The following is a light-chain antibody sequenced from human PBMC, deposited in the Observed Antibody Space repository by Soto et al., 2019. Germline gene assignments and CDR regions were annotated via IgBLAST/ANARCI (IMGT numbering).Light chain of an antibody. CDR2: DDN. CDR3: QVWDSGTDHEV. Sequence: SYELTQPPSVSVAPGQSARITCGGNNIGSQSVHWYQQKPGQAPVLVVYDDNDRPSGIPERFSGSKSGNTATLSITRVGAGDEADYYCQVWDSGTDHEVFGGGTKLTVL. J-gene: IGLJ2*01. V-gene: IGLV3-21*02. CDR1: NIGSQS.